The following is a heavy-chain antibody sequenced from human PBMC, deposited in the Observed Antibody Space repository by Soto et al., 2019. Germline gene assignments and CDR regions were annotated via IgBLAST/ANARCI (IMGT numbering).Heavy chain of an antibody. CDR2: IHAKSGTT. J-gene: IGHJ4*02. Sequence: ASVKVSCKASGYTFSDYYMHWIRQAPGQGPEWMGWIHAKSGTTNYAQNFQGRVTLTRDTSISTAYMELSRLTSDDTAVYFCARGGVTIFGVADYWGQGTQVTVSS. D-gene: IGHD3-3*01. V-gene: IGHV1-2*02. CDR3: ARGGVTIFGVADY. CDR1: GYTFSDYY.